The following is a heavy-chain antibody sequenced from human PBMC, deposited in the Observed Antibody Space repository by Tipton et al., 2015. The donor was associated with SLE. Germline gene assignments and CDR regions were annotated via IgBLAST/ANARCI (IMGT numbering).Heavy chain of an antibody. Sequence: TLSLTCTVSGYSISSDYYWGWIRQPPGKGLEWIGSVSHGGSTYYNPSLNSRVTMSVDTSKNQFSLKLSSVTAADTAVYYCARMDRGSSPPWGAFDYWGQGTLVTVSS. CDR2: VSHGGST. CDR1: GYSISSDYY. J-gene: IGHJ4*02. V-gene: IGHV4-38-2*02. CDR3: ARMDRGSSPPWGAFDY. D-gene: IGHD3-10*01.